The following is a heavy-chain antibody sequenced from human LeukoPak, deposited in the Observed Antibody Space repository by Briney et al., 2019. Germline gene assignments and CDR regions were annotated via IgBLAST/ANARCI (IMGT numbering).Heavy chain of an antibody. CDR3: AKSKLLWFGELSHFDY. J-gene: IGHJ4*02. Sequence: PGGSLRLSCAASGFIFSSYSMNWVRQAPGKGLEWVSSISSSSSYIYYADSVKGRFTISRDNAKNSLYLQMNSLRAEDTAVYYCAKSKLLWFGELSHFDYWGQGTLVTVSS. CDR2: ISSSSSYI. V-gene: IGHV3-21*04. CDR1: GFIFSSYS. D-gene: IGHD3-10*01.